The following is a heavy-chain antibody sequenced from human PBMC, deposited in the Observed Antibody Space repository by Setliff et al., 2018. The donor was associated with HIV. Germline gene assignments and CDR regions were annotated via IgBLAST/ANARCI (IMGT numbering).Heavy chain of an antibody. Sequence: SETLSLTCAVSGFSISRSYYWAWIRQPPGKGLERIASVYHSGSTYYNPSLKSRVAISVDTSKNQFSLRVSSVTATDTAVYFCARGGGVAVTTTGGTASFDYWGQGTLVTVSS. V-gene: IGHV4-38-2*01. CDR2: VYHSGST. CDR1: GFSISRSYY. CDR3: ARGGGVAVTTTGGTASFDY. D-gene: IGHD2-15*01. J-gene: IGHJ4*02.